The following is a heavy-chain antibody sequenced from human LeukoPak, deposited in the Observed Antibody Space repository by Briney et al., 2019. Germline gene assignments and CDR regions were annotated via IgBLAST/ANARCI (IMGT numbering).Heavy chain of an antibody. D-gene: IGHD1-26*01. Sequence: KPSETLSLTCTVSGYSISSGYYWGWIRQPPGKGLEWIGSIYHSGSTYYNPSLKSRVTISVDTSKNQFSLKLSSVTAADTAVYYCARDRMGATTDFDYWGQGTLVTVSS. CDR1: GYSISSGYY. V-gene: IGHV4-38-2*02. CDR2: IYHSGST. J-gene: IGHJ4*02. CDR3: ARDRMGATTDFDY.